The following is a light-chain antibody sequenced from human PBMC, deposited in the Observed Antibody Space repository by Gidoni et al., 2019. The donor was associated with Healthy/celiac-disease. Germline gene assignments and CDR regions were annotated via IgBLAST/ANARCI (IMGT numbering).Light chain of an antibody. Sequence: DLQMTQSPSSLSASVGDRVTITCRASQSISSYLNWYQQKPGKDPKLLIYAASSLQSGVPSRFSGSGSGTDFTLTISSLQPEDFATYYCQQSYSTPGTFGQGTKVEIK. CDR2: AAS. CDR3: QQSYSTPGT. J-gene: IGKJ1*01. CDR1: QSISSY. V-gene: IGKV1-39*01.